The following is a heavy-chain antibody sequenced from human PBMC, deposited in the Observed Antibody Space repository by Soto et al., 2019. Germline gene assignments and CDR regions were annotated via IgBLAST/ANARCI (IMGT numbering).Heavy chain of an antibody. V-gene: IGHV1-18*01. CDR1: GYTFTNFG. Sequence: GASVKVSCKASGYTFTNFGFSWVRQAPGQGLEWMGWISGYKGDTKYVQKFQGRVTMTTDTSTSTAYMELRSLISDDTAVYYCARDVFKSPTMTTVYWGQGTLVTVSS. J-gene: IGHJ4*02. CDR3: ARDVFKSPTMTTVY. CDR2: ISGYKGDT. D-gene: IGHD4-17*01.